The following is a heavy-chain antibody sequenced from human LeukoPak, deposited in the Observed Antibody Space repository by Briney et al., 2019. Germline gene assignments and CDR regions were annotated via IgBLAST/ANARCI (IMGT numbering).Heavy chain of an antibody. CDR3: ARDFGMSHDSSGYYWGY. Sequence: GASVKVSCKASGYTFTSYYLHWVRQAPGQGLEWMGIINPSGGSTIYAQKFQGRVTMTRDTSTSTVYMELSSLRSEDTAVYYCARDFGMSHDSSGYYWGYWGQGTLVTVSS. D-gene: IGHD3-22*01. V-gene: IGHV1-46*01. CDR2: INPSGGST. J-gene: IGHJ4*02. CDR1: GYTFTSYY.